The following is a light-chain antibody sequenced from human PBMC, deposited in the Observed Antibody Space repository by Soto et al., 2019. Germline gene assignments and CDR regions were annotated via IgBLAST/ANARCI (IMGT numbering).Light chain of an antibody. CDR1: SSDVGSFAF. V-gene: IGLV2-14*01. CDR2: EVT. CDR3: SSYTTSSTLVV. J-gene: IGLJ3*02. Sequence: QSALTQAASVSGSPGQSITISCTGTSSDVGSFAFVSWYQQHPGKAPKLIIYEVTYRPSGVSNRFSGSKSGNTASLTISGLQAEDEAEYFCSSYTTSSTLVVFGGGTKVTVL.